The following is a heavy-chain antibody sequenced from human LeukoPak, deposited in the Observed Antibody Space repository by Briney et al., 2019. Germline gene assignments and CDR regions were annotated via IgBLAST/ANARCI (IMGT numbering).Heavy chain of an antibody. J-gene: IGHJ4*02. CDR1: GYTFTSYG. Sequence: AASVKVSCKASGYTFTSYGISWVRQAPGQGLEWMGWISAYNGNTNYAQKLQGRVTMTTGTSTSTAYMELRSLRSDDTAVYYCARDVTRYGDRDYWGQGTLVTVSS. CDR3: ARDVTRYGDRDY. CDR2: ISAYNGNT. V-gene: IGHV1-18*01. D-gene: IGHD4-17*01.